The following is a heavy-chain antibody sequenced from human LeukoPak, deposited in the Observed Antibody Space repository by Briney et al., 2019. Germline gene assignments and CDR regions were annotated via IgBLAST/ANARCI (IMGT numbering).Heavy chain of an antibody. Sequence: SETLSLTCTVSGGSISSGDYYWSWIRQPPGKGLEWIGYIYYSGSTYYNPSLKSRVTISVDTSKNQFSLKLSSGTAADTAVYYCARARIQLWFGNWGQGTLVTVSS. D-gene: IGHD5-18*01. V-gene: IGHV4-30-4*01. CDR2: IYYSGST. CDR3: ARARIQLWFGN. J-gene: IGHJ4*02. CDR1: GGSISSGDYY.